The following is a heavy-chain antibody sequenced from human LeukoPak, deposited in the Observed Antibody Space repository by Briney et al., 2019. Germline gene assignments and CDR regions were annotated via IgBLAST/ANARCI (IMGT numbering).Heavy chain of an antibody. Sequence: SETLSLTCAVSGYSISSGYFWAWIRQPPGKGLEWIGNIVYSGSTFYNPSLKSRVTISLDTSKNQFSLKLNSVTAADTGVYYCVRDDYSNYGAGSWGQGALVTVSS. V-gene: IGHV4-38-2*02. CDR2: IVYSGST. CDR3: VRDDYSNYGAGS. J-gene: IGHJ5*02. CDR1: GYSISSGYF. D-gene: IGHD4-11*01.